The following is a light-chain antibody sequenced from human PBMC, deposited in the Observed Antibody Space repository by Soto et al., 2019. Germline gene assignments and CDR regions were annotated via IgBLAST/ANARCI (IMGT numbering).Light chain of an antibody. J-gene: IGKJ1*01. CDR1: QSVSSN. CDR3: QQYNNWPPWT. CDR2: GAS. V-gene: IGKV3-15*01. Sequence: EIVMTQSPATLSVSPGERATLSCRASQSVSSNLAWYQQKPVQAPSLLIYGASTRATGVPTRFSGSGSGTEFTLTISSLQSEDFAVYYGQQYNNWPPWTVGQGTKVEIK.